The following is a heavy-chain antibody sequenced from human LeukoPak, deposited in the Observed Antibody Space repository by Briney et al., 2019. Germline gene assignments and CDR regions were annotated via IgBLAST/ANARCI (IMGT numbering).Heavy chain of an antibody. V-gene: IGHV4-31*01. J-gene: IGHJ6*04. CDR3: ATLVATTPYYYYGMDV. CDR2: IYYSGST. CDR1: GASIGSGGYY. D-gene: IGHD5-12*01. Sequence: SQTLSPTWPVSGASIGSGGYYWSWIRQHPGKGLEWIGYIYYSGSTYYNPSLKSPVTISVDTSKNQFSLKLSSVTAADTAVYYCATLVATTPYYYYGMDVWGKGTTVTVSS.